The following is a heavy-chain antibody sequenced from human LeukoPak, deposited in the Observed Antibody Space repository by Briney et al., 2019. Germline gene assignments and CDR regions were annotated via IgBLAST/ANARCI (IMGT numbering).Heavy chain of an antibody. CDR1: GLTFSSYA. V-gene: IGHV3-23*01. J-gene: IGHJ4*02. D-gene: IGHD6-19*01. CDR2: ISGSGGST. CDR3: AKPPYSSGWFFDY. Sequence: PGGSLRLSCAASGLTFSSYAMSRVRQAPGKGLEWVSGISGSGGSTYYADSVKGRFTISRDNSKNTLYLQMNSLRAEDTAVYYCAKPPYSSGWFFDYWGQGTLVTVSS.